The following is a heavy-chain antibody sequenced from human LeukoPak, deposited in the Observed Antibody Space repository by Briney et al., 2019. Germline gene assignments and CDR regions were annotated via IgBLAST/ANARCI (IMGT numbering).Heavy chain of an antibody. CDR2: ISSSSSYI. J-gene: IGHJ4*02. CDR3: ARDREQWLVLFDY. CDR1: GFTFSSYS. Sequence: GGSLRLSCAASGFTFSSYSMNWVRQAPGKGLEWVSSISSSSSYIYYADSVKGRFTTSRDSAKNSLYLQMNSLRAEDTAVYYCARDREQWLVLFDYWGQGTLVTVSS. V-gene: IGHV3-21*01. D-gene: IGHD6-19*01.